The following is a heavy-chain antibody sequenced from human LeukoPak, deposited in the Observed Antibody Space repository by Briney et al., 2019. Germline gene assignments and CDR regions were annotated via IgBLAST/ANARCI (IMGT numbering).Heavy chain of an antibody. V-gene: IGHV3-48*03. CDR3: TSDGGHGYAMDF. Sequence: GGSLRLSCAASEFTFSNYHMNWARQAPGKGLEWVSCISSRSEAIYYADSVKGRFTIFRDNAKSSLYLQMNSLRAEDTAVYYCTSDGGHGYAMDFWGQGTLVTVSS. CDR1: EFTFSNYH. J-gene: IGHJ4*02. D-gene: IGHD2-2*01. CDR2: ISSRSEAI.